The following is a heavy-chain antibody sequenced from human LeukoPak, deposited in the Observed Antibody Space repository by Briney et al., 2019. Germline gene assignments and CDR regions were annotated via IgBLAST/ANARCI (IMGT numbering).Heavy chain of an antibody. V-gene: IGHV4-59*12. CDR1: GGSISRYY. J-gene: IGHJ4*02. D-gene: IGHD6-13*01. CDR2: ISYTGST. Sequence: SETLSLTCTVSGGSISRYYWSWIRQHPGNGLEWIGYISYTGSTTYNSSLKSRVTISLDTSQNQFSLKLSSVTAADTAVYYCARQQLGDFDYWGQGTLVTVSS. CDR3: ARQQLGDFDY.